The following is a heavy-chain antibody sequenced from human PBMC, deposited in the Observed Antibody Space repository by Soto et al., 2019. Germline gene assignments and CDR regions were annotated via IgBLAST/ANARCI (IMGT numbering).Heavy chain of an antibody. J-gene: IGHJ4*02. Sequence: GGSLRLSCAASGFTFSSYSMNWVRQAPGEGLEWGAAISGSGGSTYYADSVKGRFTISRENSKNTLYLQMNSLRAEDTAVYYCAKDRRMITFGGVIAPDYFDYGGQGTLVTVSS. CDR3: AKDRRMITFGGVIAPDYFDY. CDR2: ISGSGGST. CDR1: GFTFSSYS. D-gene: IGHD3-16*02. V-gene: IGHV3-23*01.